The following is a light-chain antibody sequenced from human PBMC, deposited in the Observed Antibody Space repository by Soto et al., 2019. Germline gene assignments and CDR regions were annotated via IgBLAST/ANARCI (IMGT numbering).Light chain of an antibody. CDR3: SSYISSSTDV. CDR2: DVS. V-gene: IGLV2-14*01. Sequence: QSALTQPASVSGSPGQSITISCTGTSSDIGRYNYVSWYQQYPGKAPKFMIYDVSNRPSGVSNRISGSKSGNTASLTISGLQAEDEADYYCSSYISSSTDVFGTGTKLTVL. CDR1: SSDIGRYNY. J-gene: IGLJ1*01.